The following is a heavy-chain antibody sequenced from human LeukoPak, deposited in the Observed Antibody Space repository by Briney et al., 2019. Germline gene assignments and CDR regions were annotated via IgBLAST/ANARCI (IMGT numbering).Heavy chain of an antibody. CDR2: IKTETDAEAT. D-gene: IGHD2-2*01. V-gene: IGHV3-15*01. CDR1: GFTFSSAW. Sequence: GGSLRLSCAASGFTFSSAWMNWVRQAPGKGLEWVVRIKTETDAEATDYAAPVKGRFTVSRDDSKNTLFLQMNSLRTDDTAVYFCTAVLPTPRPPAFDIWGHGTMVTVSS. J-gene: IGHJ3*02. CDR3: TAVLPTPRPPAFDI.